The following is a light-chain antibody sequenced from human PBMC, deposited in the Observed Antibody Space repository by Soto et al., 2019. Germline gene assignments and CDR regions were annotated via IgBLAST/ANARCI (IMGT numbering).Light chain of an antibody. CDR1: QGIRNE. J-gene: IGKJ5*01. V-gene: IGKV1-39*01. CDR3: QQSYSTPPIT. Sequence: IQLTQSPASLSASLGDRVTITSKASQGIRNELGWYQQKPGKAPKLLIYKASTLKSGVPSRFSGSGCGTDFTLTISSLQPEDFAIYYCQQSYSTPPITFGQGTRLEIK. CDR2: KAS.